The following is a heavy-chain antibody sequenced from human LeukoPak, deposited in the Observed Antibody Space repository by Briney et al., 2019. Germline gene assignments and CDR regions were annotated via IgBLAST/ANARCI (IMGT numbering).Heavy chain of an antibody. J-gene: IGHJ4*02. CDR2: ISWNSGSI. D-gene: IGHD3-9*01. V-gene: IGHV3-9*01. Sequence: PGRSLRLFCAASGFTFDDYAIHWVRHAPGKGLERVSGISWNSGSIGYADSVKGRFTISRDNAKNSLYLQMNSLRAEDTALYYCSKDPYDILTGYFDYWGQGTLVTVSS. CDR1: GFTFDDYA. CDR3: SKDPYDILTGYFDY.